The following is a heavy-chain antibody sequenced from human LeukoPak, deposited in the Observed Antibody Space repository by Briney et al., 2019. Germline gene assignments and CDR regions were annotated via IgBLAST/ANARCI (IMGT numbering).Heavy chain of an antibody. CDR2: ISRSGSDT. Sequence: PGGSLRLSCAASGFTITNYVMNWVRQAPGKGLEWVSSISRSGSDTYYADSVKGRFTISRDDSKSTVYLQMNCLRAEDTAVYYCVRVLTPDTLDILFDYWGQGSLVTVSS. CDR3: VRVLTPDTLDILFDY. CDR1: GFTITNYV. J-gene: IGHJ4*02. D-gene: IGHD2-2*03. V-gene: IGHV3-23*01.